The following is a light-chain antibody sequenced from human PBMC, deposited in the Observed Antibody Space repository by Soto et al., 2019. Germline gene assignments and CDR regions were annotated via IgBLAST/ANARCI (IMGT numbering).Light chain of an antibody. J-gene: IGLJ1*01. CDR3: AAWDDNLSGYV. CDR2: SSN. CDR1: TSNIGSNT. V-gene: IGLV1-44*01. Sequence: QSLLTQPPSSSATPGQRVTISCSGSTSNIGSNTVNWYQQLPGTAPKLRIDSSNQRPSGGPDRFTGSKSGTSASRDICGLQCEDEADYYCAAWDDNLSGYVFGTGTKVTVL.